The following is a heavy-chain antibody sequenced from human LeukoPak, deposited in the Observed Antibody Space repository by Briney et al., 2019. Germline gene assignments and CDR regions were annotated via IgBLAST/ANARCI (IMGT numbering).Heavy chain of an antibody. CDR2: ISVYNGNT. D-gene: IGHD1-26*01. J-gene: IGHJ3*02. CDR3: ARSGSYYEADTFDI. V-gene: IGHV1-18*01. CDR1: GYTFTSYG. Sequence: GASVKVSCKASGYTFTSYGISWVRHAPGQGLEWMGWISVYNGNTNYAQKRQGRVTMATDTSTSTAYMELRSLRSDDTAVYYCARSGSYYEADTFDIWGQGTMVTVSS.